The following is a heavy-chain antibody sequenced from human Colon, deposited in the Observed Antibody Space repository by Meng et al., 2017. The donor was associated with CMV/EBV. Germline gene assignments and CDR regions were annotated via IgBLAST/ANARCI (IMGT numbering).Heavy chain of an antibody. J-gene: IGHJ4*02. D-gene: IGHD4-11*01. V-gene: IGHV3-23*01. CDR3: AKGTTLTTLDY. CDR1: GFTFSTYA. Sequence: GESLKISCAASGFTFSTYAMTWVRQAPGKGLEWVSGISGSGRSTYDADSVKGRFTISRDNSKNTLYLQMSSLRAEDTAVYYCAKGTTLTTLDYWGQGTLVTVS. CDR2: ISGSGRST.